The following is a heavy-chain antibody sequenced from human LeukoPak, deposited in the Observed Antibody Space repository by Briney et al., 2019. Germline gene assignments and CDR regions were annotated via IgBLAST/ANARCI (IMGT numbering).Heavy chain of an antibody. J-gene: IGHJ4*02. V-gene: IGHV3-30-3*01. CDR2: ISYDGSNK. CDR1: GFTFSSYW. Sequence: GGSLRLSCAASGFTFSSYWMHWVRQAPGKGLEWVAVISYDGSNKYNADSVKGRFTISRDNSKNTLYLQMNSLRAEDTAVYYCARVPGISMTGGFDYWGQGTLVTVSS. CDR3: ARVPGISMTGGFDY. D-gene: IGHD6-19*01.